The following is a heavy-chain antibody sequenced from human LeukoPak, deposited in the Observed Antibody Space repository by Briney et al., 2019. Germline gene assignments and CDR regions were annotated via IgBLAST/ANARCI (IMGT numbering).Heavy chain of an antibody. CDR3: ARVRLDSGTYSLYY. CDR1: GFIFSSYA. D-gene: IGHD3-10*01. CDR2: ISGRSSTI. J-gene: IGHJ4*02. V-gene: IGHV3-48*01. Sequence: GGSLRLSCAASGFIFSSYAMNWVRQAPGKGLEWVSYISGRSSTIYYADSVKGRFTISRDNAENSLYLQMNSLRAEDTAVYYCARVRLDSGTYSLYYWGQGTLVTVSS.